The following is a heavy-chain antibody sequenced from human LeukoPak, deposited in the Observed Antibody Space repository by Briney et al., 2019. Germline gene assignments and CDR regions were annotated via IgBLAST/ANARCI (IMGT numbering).Heavy chain of an antibody. V-gene: IGHV4-34*01. D-gene: IGHD5-12*01. CDR1: GGSFSGYY. CDR2: INHSGST. Sequence: SETLSLTCAVYGGSFSGYYWSWLRQPPGKGLEWIGKINHSGSTNYNPSLKSRVTISVDTSKNQFSLKLSSVTAADTAVYYCARGRGIYSGYENYYYGMDVWGQGTTVTVSS. CDR3: ARGRGIYSGYENYYYGMDV. J-gene: IGHJ6*02.